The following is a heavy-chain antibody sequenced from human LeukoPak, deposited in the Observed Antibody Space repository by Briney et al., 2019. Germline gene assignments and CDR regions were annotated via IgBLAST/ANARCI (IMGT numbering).Heavy chain of an antibody. CDR3: ARGAPYYYDSSGPFDI. CDR2: INPNSGGT. CDR1: GYTFTGYY. V-gene: IGHV1-2*02. J-gene: IGHJ3*02. Sequence: ASVKVSCKASGYTFTGYYMHWVRQAPGQGLEWMGWINPNSGGTNYAQKFQGRVTMTRDTSISTAYMELSWPRSDDTAVYYCARGAPYYYDSSGPFDIWGQGTMVTVSS. D-gene: IGHD3-22*01.